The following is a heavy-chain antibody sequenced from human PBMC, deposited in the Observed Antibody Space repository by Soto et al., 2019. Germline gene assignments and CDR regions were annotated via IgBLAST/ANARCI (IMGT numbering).Heavy chain of an antibody. V-gene: IGHV1-3*01. Sequence: ASVKVSCKASGYTFTSYAMHWVRQAPGQRLEWMGWINAGNGNTKYSQKFQGRVTITRDTSASTAYMELSSLRSEDTAVYYCARFRVGPETRDFWVDPWGQGTLVTVSS. CDR3: ARFRVGPETRDFWVDP. CDR2: INAGNGNT. CDR1: GYTFTSYA. D-gene: IGHD2-15*01. J-gene: IGHJ5*02.